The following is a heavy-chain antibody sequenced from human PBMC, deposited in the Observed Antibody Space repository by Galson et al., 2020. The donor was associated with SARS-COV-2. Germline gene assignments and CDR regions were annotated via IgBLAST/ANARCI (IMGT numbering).Heavy chain of an antibody. CDR1: GFTFSDHY. J-gene: IGHJ4*02. Sequence: GGSLRLSCAASGFTFSDHYMDWVRQAPGKGLEWVGRSRNKANKYTTDYAASVKGRFTISRDDSKNLLYLQMNSLKTEDTAVYYCARNYDYSNYGIGYWGQGTLVTVSS. CDR3: ARNYDYSNYGIGY. D-gene: IGHD4-4*01. CDR2: SRNKANKYTT. V-gene: IGHV3-72*01.